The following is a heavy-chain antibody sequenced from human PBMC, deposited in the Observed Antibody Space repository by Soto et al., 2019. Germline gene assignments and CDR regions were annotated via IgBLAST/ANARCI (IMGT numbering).Heavy chain of an antibody. J-gene: IGHJ6*03. CDR2: ISADNVHT. Sequence: ASVKVSCKASGYTFTSYGFNWVRQAPGQGLEWMGWISADNVHTNYAQKFQGRVTMTTDTFTSTAYLELRSLRSDDTAVYYCARVGYCSGYSCHYMDVWGRGTTVTVSS. D-gene: IGHD2-2*01. CDR1: GYTFTSYG. CDR3: ARVGYCSGYSCHYMDV. V-gene: IGHV1-18*01.